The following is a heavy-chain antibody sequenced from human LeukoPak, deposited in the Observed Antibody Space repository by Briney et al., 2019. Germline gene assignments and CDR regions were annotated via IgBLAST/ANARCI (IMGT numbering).Heavy chain of an antibody. D-gene: IGHD5-18*01. V-gene: IGHV3-7*01. CDR3: ARGAVSGQLHDY. CDR1: GFTFSSYW. Sequence: GGSLRLSCAASGFTFSSYWMYWVRQAPGKGLEWVANIKQDGSEKYYVDSVKGRFTISRDNATNSLYLQMNSLRAEDTAVYYCARGAVSGQLHDYWGQGTLVTVSS. J-gene: IGHJ4*02. CDR2: IKQDGSEK.